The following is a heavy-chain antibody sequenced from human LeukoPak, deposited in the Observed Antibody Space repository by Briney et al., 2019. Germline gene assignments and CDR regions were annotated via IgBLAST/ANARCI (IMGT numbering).Heavy chain of an antibody. J-gene: IGHJ4*02. Sequence: ASVKVSCKASGYTFTSYDINWVRQAPGQGLEWMGWINTNTGNPTYAQGFTGRFVFSLDTSVSTAYLQISSLKAEDTAVYYCARGVVMTTVTLLYYWGQGTLVTVSS. CDR2: INTNTGNP. CDR3: ARGVVMTTVTLLYY. D-gene: IGHD4-11*01. CDR1: GYTFTSYD. V-gene: IGHV7-4-1*02.